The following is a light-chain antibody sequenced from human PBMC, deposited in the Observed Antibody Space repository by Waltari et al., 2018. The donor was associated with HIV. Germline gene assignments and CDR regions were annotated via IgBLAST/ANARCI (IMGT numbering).Light chain of an antibody. CDR3: AAWDDSLNTWV. CDR2: SNN. CDR1: SSNIGSNS. V-gene: IGLV1-44*01. Sequence: QSVLTQPPSTSGTPGQRVTISCSGSSSNIGSNSVNWYQQLPGTAPKLLIYSNNQRPSGVPDRFAGSKSDTSASLAISWLQSEDEADYYCAAWDDSLNTWVFGGGTKLTVL. J-gene: IGLJ3*02.